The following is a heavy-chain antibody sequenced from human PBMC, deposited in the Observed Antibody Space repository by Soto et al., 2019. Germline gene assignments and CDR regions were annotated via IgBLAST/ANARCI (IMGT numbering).Heavy chain of an antibody. V-gene: IGHV3-9*01. CDR3: AKGFWAVVTAAYDAFDI. Sequence: GGSLRLSCAASGFTFDDYAMHWVRQAPGKGLEWVSGISWNSGSIVYADSVKGRFTISRDNAKNSLYLQMNSLRAEDTALYYCAKGFWAVVTAAYDAFDIWGQATMVTVSS. J-gene: IGHJ3*02. D-gene: IGHD2-2*01. CDR1: GFTFDDYA. CDR2: ISWNSGSI.